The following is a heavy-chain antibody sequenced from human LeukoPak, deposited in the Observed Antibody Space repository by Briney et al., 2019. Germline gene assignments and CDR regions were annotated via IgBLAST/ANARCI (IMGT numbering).Heavy chain of an antibody. V-gene: IGHV3-66*01. CDR1: GFTVSSNY. J-gene: IGHJ5*02. Sequence: GGSLRLSCAASGFTVSSNYMSWVRQAPGKGLEWVSVIYSGGSTYYADSVKGRFTISRDNAKNSLYLQMNSLRAEDTAVYYCARDLGRYCSGGSCYSDPWFDPWGQGTLVTVSS. CDR3: ARDLGRYCSGGSCYSDPWFDP. CDR2: IYSGGST. D-gene: IGHD2-15*01.